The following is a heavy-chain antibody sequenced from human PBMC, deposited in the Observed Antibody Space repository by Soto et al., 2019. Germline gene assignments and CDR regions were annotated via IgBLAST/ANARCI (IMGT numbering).Heavy chain of an antibody. V-gene: IGHV1-69*01. CDR2: IIPIFGTA. J-gene: IGHJ4*02. CDR1: GGTFSSYA. D-gene: IGHD6-6*01. CDR3: ARDLAHSSSPVHYYFYY. Sequence: QVQLVQSGAEVKKPGSSVKVSCKASGGTFSSYAISWVRQAPGQGLEWMGGIIPIFGTANYAQKFQGRVTITADESTSTAYMELSSLRSEDTAVYYCARDLAHSSSPVHYYFYYWGQGTLVTVSS.